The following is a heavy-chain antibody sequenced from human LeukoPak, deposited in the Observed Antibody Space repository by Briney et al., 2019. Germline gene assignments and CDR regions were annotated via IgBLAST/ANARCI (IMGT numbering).Heavy chain of an antibody. Sequence: GGSLRLSCAASGFTFSSYAMHWVRQAPGKGLEWVSSISSSSSYIYYADSVKGRFTISRDNAKNSLYLQMNSLRAEDTAVYYCARDPSYDSSGYPNWFDPWGQGTLVTVSS. CDR2: ISSSSSYI. J-gene: IGHJ5*02. CDR3: ARDPSYDSSGYPNWFDP. V-gene: IGHV3-21*01. D-gene: IGHD3-22*01. CDR1: GFTFSSYA.